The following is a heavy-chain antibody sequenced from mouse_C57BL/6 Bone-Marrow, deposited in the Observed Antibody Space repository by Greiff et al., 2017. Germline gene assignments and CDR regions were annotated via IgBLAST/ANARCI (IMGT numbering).Heavy chain of an antibody. Sequence: QVQLKQSGAELVRPGTSVKMSCKASGYTFTNFWIGWAKQRPGHGLEWIGDIYPGGGGTNYNEKFKGKATLTADKSSSTAYMQFSSLTSEDSAIYYCALWYFDGWGTGTTVTVAS. CDR2: IYPGGGGT. J-gene: IGHJ1*03. V-gene: IGHV1-63*01. CDR3: ALWYFDG. CDR1: GYTFTNFW.